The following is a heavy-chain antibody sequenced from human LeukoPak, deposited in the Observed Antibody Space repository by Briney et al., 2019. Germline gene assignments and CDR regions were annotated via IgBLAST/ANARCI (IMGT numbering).Heavy chain of an antibody. J-gene: IGHJ3*02. Sequence: SETLSLTCTVSGGSISSSSYYWGWIRQPPGKGLEWIGSIYYSGSTYYNPSLKSRVTISVDKSKNQFSLKLSSVTAADTAVYHCARVGTGYYGGARAFDIWGQGTMVTVSS. CDR3: ARVGTGYYGGARAFDI. CDR1: GGSISSSSYY. CDR2: IYYSGST. D-gene: IGHD3-10*01. V-gene: IGHV4-39*07.